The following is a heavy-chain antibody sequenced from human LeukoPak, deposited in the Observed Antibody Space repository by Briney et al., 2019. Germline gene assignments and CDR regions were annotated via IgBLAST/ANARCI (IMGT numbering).Heavy chain of an antibody. CDR2: ISSSSSYI. D-gene: IGHD2-2*01. Sequence: GGSLRLSCAASGFTSSDHYMDWVRQAPGKGLEWVSSISSSSSYIYYADSVKGRFTISRDNAKNSLYLQMNSLRAEDTAVYYCARGGSDIVVVPAAPYWGQGTLVTVSS. J-gene: IGHJ4*02. V-gene: IGHV3-21*01. CDR1: GFTSSDHY. CDR3: ARGGSDIVVVPAAPY.